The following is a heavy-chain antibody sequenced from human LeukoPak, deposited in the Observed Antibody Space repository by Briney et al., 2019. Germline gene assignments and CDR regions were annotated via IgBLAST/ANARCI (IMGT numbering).Heavy chain of an antibody. D-gene: IGHD3-16*01. CDR1: GFTFSTYW. CDR3: ARGPSGGRPDY. J-gene: IGHJ4*02. V-gene: IGHV3-74*03. CDR2: VKGDGSDT. Sequence: GGSLRLSCAASGFTFSTYWMHWVRQAPGERPVWVSRVKGDGSDTKYADSVKGRFTISRDNGENTLYLQMNSLRAEDTAVYYCARGPSGGRPDYWGQGTLVTVSS.